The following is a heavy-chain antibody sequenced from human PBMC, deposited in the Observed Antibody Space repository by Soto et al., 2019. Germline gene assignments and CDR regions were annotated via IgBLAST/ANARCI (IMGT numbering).Heavy chain of an antibody. Sequence: QVQLQESGPGLVKPSQTLSLTCTVSGGSISSGGYYWSWIRQHPGKGLEWIGYIYYSGSTYCNPSFKSRVTISVDTSKNQFSLKMSSVTAADTAVYYCARGYYDYVWGSYFGYGRYFDLWGRGTLVTVSS. J-gene: IGHJ2*01. CDR2: IYYSGST. CDR3: ARGYYDYVWGSYFGYGRYFDL. D-gene: IGHD3-16*01. CDR1: GGSISSGGYY. V-gene: IGHV4-31*03.